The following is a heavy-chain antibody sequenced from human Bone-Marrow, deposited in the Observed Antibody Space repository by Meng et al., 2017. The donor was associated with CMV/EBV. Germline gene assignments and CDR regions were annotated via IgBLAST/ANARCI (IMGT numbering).Heavy chain of an antibody. J-gene: IGHJ4*02. V-gene: IGHV3-48*03. Sequence: GGSLRLSCAASGFTFSSYEMNWVRQAPGKGLEWVSYISSSGSTIYYADSVKGRFTISRDISKNTLYLQMNSLRAEDTAVYYCARQSLRDFDWADFDDWGQGTLVTDSS. CDR3: ARQSLRDFDWADFDD. D-gene: IGHD3-9*01. CDR1: GFTFSSYE. CDR2: ISSSGSTI.